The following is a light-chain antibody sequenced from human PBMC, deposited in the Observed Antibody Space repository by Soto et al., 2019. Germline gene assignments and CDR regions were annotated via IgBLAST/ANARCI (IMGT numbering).Light chain of an antibody. CDR2: KAS. Sequence: DIEMTQSPSSLSASVEDRVIITCRASQSISNHLNWYQQKPGKAPKLLIYKASTLKSGVPSRFSGSGSGTEFTLTISSLQSDDFAVYYCQQYHNWPITFGQGTRLENK. V-gene: IGKV1-5*03. CDR1: QSISNH. CDR3: QQYHNWPIT. J-gene: IGKJ5*01.